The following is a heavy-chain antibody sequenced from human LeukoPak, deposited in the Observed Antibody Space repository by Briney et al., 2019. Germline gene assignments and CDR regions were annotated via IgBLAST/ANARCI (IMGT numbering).Heavy chain of an antibody. CDR2: INCDGSST. CDR3: ARDPSLYSSGWLFDY. D-gene: IGHD6-19*01. CDR1: GFTFSSYW. J-gene: IGHJ4*02. V-gene: IGHV3-74*01. Sequence: GGSLRLSCAASGFTFSSYWMHWVRQAPGKGLVWVSRINCDGSSTSYADSVKGRFTISRDNSKNTLYLQMNSLRAEDTAVYYCARDPSLYSSGWLFDYWGQGTLVTVSS.